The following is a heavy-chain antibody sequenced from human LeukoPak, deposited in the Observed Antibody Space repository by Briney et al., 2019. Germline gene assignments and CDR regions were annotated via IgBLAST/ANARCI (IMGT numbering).Heavy chain of an antibody. Sequence: SETLSLTCTVSGGSISPYYWSWIRQPPGKGLEWIGFIYHSGSTNYNPSLNSRVSISVDTSKNQFSLKLNSMTAADTAVYYCARHGGGGESYPRVLDYWGRGNLVTVSS. CDR2: IYHSGST. D-gene: IGHD1-26*01. CDR1: GGSISPYY. J-gene: IGHJ4*02. CDR3: ARHGGGGESYPRVLDY. V-gene: IGHV4-59*08.